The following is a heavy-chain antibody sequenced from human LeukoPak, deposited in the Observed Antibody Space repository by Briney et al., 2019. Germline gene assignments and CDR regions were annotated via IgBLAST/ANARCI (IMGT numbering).Heavy chain of an antibody. CDR3: ARGGFRAYYCDS. D-gene: IGHD3-10*01. CDR2: INSDGSTT. Sequence: GGSLRLSCAASGFTFSSYWMHWVRQAPGKGRVWVSRINSDGSTTNYADSVKGRFTISRDNAKNTLYLQMNSLRAEDTAVYYCARGGFRAYYCDSWGQGTLVTVSS. V-gene: IGHV3-74*01. J-gene: IGHJ4*02. CDR1: GFTFSSYW.